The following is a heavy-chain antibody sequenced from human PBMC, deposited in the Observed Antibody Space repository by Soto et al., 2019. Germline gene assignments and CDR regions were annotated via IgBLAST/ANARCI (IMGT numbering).Heavy chain of an antibody. Sequence: GGSLRLSCAASGFTFSSYVMSWVRQAPGKGLEWVSTIRGNGGSTYYADSVKGRFTISRDNSKNTLYLQMNSLRAEDTAVYYCAKDPWGTVTGAFDIWGQGTMVTVSS. CDR2: IRGNGGST. CDR3: AKDPWGTVTGAFDI. V-gene: IGHV3-23*01. D-gene: IGHD4-17*01. CDR1: GFTFSSYV. J-gene: IGHJ3*02.